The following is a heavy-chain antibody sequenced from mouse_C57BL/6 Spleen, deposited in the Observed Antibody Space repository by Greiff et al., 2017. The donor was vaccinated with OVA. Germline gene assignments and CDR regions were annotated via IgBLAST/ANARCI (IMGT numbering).Heavy chain of an antibody. J-gene: IGHJ4*01. Sequence: VQLQQSGAELVKPGASVKLSCKASGYTFTSYWMQWVKQRPGQGLEWIGEIDPSDSYTNYNQKFKGKATLTVDTSSSTAYMQLSSLTSEDSAVYYCARWLLRSTYYAMDYWGQGTSVTVSS. D-gene: IGHD2-3*01. CDR2: IDPSDSYT. CDR3: ARWLLRSTYYAMDY. V-gene: IGHV1-50*01. CDR1: GYTFTSYW.